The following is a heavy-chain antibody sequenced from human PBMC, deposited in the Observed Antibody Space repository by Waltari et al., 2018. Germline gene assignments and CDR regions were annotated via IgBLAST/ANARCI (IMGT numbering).Heavy chain of an antibody. Sequence: QVQLVESGGGVVQPGRSLRLSCTASGFTFSSYGMHWVRQAPGKGMEWVALISYDGSNKYYADSVKGRFTISRDNSKNTLYLQMNSLTTEDTAMYYCARVEIRPTVTNPGMDVWGQGTTVTVSS. J-gene: IGHJ6*02. CDR3: ARVEIRPTVTNPGMDV. CDR2: ISYDGSNK. CDR1: GFTFSSYG. D-gene: IGHD4-17*01. V-gene: IGHV3-30*03.